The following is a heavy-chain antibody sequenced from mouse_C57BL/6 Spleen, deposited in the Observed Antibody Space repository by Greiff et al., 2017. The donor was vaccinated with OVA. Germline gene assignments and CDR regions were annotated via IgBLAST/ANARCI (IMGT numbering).Heavy chain of an antibody. CDR3: AIIYYGYDGFAY. Sequence: VQLQQSGAELARPGASVKLSCKASGYTFTSYGISWVKQRTGQGLEWIGEIYPRSGNTYYNEKFKGKATLTADKSSSTAYMELRSLTSEDSAVYFCAIIYYGYDGFAYWGQGTLVTVSA. J-gene: IGHJ3*01. V-gene: IGHV1-81*01. CDR2: IYPRSGNT. CDR1: GYTFTSYG. D-gene: IGHD2-2*01.